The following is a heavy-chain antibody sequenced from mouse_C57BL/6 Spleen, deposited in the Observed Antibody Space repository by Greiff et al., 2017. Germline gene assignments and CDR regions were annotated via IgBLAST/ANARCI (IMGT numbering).Heavy chain of an antibody. CDR2: ISSGSSTI. CDR1: GFTFSDYG. J-gene: IGHJ4*01. D-gene: IGHD2-3*01. CDR3: ARRWLLPDYYAMDY. Sequence: DVQLQESGGGLVKPGGSLKLSCAASGFTFSDYGMHWVRQAPEKGLEWVAYISSGSSTIYYADTVKGRFTISRDNAKNTLFLQMTSLRSEDTAMYYCARRWLLPDYYAMDYWGQGTSVTVSS. V-gene: IGHV5-17*01.